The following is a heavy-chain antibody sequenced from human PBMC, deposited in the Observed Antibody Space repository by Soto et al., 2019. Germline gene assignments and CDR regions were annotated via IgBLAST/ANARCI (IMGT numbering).Heavy chain of an antibody. Sequence: PXGTLSITFGVSGYSLTSGYHWGCIRQPPGKGLEWIGTIYHSGTTYYNPSLMSRVTMSVDTSKNQFSLKVTTATAADTAVYFCVRVYGRSSCFFDSWGQGTLVTVSS. V-gene: IGHV4-38-2*01. CDR3: VRVYGRSSCFFDS. CDR2: IYHSGTT. D-gene: IGHD6-6*01. J-gene: IGHJ4*02. CDR1: GYSLTSGYH.